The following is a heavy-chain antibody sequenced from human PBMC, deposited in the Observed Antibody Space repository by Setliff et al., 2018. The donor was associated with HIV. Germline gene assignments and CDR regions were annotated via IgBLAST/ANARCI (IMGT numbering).Heavy chain of an antibody. CDR1: GGTFSSYA. D-gene: IGHD6-13*01. Sequence: AASVKVSCKASGGTFSSYAISWVRQAPGQGLEWMGGIIPIFGTANYAQKFQGRVTITADESTSTAYMELSSLRSEDTAVYYCARVPASWYTAPFDIWGQGTMVTVSS. J-gene: IGHJ3*02. CDR3: ARVPASWYTAPFDI. CDR2: IIPIFGTA. V-gene: IGHV1-69*13.